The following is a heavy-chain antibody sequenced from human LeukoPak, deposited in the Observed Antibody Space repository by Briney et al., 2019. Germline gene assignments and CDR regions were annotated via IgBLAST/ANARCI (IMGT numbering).Heavy chain of an antibody. CDR3: RVFAETADY. D-gene: IGHD1-1*01. Sequence: PGGSLRLSCVASGFTFSSYYMHWVRQAPGKGLEWVAYIKQDGSEKNYVDSVKGRFTISRDNAKNSLYLQMNSLRAEDTAVYYCRVFAETADYWGPGTLVTVSS. J-gene: IGHJ4*02. V-gene: IGHV3-7*01. CDR1: GFTFSSYY. CDR2: IKQDGSEK.